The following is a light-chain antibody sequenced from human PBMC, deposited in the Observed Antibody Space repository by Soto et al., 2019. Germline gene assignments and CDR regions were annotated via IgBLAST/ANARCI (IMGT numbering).Light chain of an antibody. J-gene: IGLJ2*01. Sequence: QSLLTQPPSASGTPGQRVTISCSGSGSSIGTNTVNWYQQLPGTAPKLLIYGDNQRPSGVPDRFSGSKSGTSASLAISGLQSEDEADYYCAAWDGSLNNVLFGGGTKLTVL. CDR2: GDN. CDR1: GSSIGTNT. CDR3: AAWDGSLNNVL. V-gene: IGLV1-44*01.